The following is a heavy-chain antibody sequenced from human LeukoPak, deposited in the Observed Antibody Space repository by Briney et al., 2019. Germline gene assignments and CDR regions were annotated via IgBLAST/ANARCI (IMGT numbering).Heavy chain of an antibody. J-gene: IGHJ4*02. Sequence: PSETLSLTCTVSGGSISSSSYYWGWIRQPPGKGLEWIGSIYYSGSTYYNPSLKSRVTISVDTSKNQFSLKLSSVTAADTAVYYCARDGYSSGWYYFDYWGRGTLVTVSS. CDR2: IYYSGST. CDR3: ARDGYSSGWYYFDY. V-gene: IGHV4-39*01. CDR1: GGSISSSSYY. D-gene: IGHD6-19*01.